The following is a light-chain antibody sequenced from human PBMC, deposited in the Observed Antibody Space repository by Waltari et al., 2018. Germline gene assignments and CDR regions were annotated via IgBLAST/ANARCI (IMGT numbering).Light chain of an antibody. CDR1: QTVSNNY. Sequence: EIVLTQSPGTLSLSPGERATLPCRASQTVSNNYLAWYQQRPGQAPRLLIHGASSRATGIPDRFNGSGSGTDFTLTISRLEPEDFAVYVCQQYGNSPYTFGQGTKLGVK. J-gene: IGKJ2*01. CDR2: GAS. V-gene: IGKV3-20*01. CDR3: QQYGNSPYT.